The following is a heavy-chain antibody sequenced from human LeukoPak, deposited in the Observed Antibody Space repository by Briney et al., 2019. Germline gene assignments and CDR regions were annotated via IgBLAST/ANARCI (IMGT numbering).Heavy chain of an antibody. CDR3: ARGYYDTNGYYYRLDY. J-gene: IGHJ4*02. V-gene: IGHV1-8*01. CDR1: GYTFTIYD. Sequence: ASVSVSSKASGYTFTIYDINWVRQATGQGREWMGWMNPNRGNTGYAQKFQGRVTMTRNTSINTAYMELSGLRSEDTAVYYCARGYYDTNGYYYRLDYWGQGTLVTVSS. D-gene: IGHD3-22*01. CDR2: MNPNRGNT.